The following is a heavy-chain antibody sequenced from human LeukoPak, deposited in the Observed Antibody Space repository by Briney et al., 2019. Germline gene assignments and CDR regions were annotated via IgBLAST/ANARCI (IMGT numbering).Heavy chain of an antibody. D-gene: IGHD6-19*01. V-gene: IGHV3-33*01. CDR2: MWYDGSKE. J-gene: IGHJ4*02. Sequence: GRSLRLSCAASGFTFSVYGMHWVRQAPGKGLEWVAVMWYDGSKEYYADSVKGRSTISRDTSTNMLYLQMNSLRAEDTAVYYCARELGSGTFGYWGQGTLVTVSS. CDR3: ARELGSGTFGY. CDR1: GFTFSVYG.